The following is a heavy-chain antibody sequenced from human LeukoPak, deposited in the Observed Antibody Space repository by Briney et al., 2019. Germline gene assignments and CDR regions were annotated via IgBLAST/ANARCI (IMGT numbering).Heavy chain of an antibody. CDR3: ARGTYYSSSGSYYNLDQ. V-gene: IGHV4-31*03. J-gene: IGHJ4*02. Sequence: SETLSLTCTVSGGSISSSGYYWTWIRQHPGKGLEWLGYIFYSGSTYYNPSLKGRFTISLDTSKNQLSLKLSSVTAADTAVYYCARGTYYSSSGSYYNLDQWGQGTLFTVSS. CDR1: GGSISSSGYY. D-gene: IGHD3-10*01. CDR2: IFYSGST.